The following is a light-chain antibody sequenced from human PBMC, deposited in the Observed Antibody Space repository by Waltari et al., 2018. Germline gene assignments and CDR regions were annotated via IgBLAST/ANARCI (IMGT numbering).Light chain of an antibody. V-gene: IGKV4-1*01. Sequence: DIVMTQSPDSLGVSLGERATINCKSSQNLLYSSDNKNYLAWYQQKPGQPPKLLIPWASTRESGVPDRFSGSGSGTDFTLTISSLEAEDVAVYYCQQYYSTMYTFGQGTKLEIK. J-gene: IGKJ2*01. CDR3: QQYYSTMYT. CDR1: QNLLYSSDNKNY. CDR2: WAS.